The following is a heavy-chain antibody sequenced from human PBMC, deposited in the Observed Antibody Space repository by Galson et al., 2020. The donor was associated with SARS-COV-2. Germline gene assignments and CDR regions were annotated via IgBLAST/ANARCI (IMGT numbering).Heavy chain of an antibody. Sequence: ASVKVSCKASGYTFTSYGISWVRQAPGQGLEWMGWISAYNGNTNYAQKLQGRVTMTTDTSTSTAYMELRSLRSDDTAVYYCARDKGGGVLLWFGELLDVWGQGTTVTVSS. CDR2: ISAYNGNT. J-gene: IGHJ6*02. V-gene: IGHV1-18*01. CDR3: ARDKGGGVLLWFGELLDV. CDR1: GYTFTSYG. D-gene: IGHD3-10*01.